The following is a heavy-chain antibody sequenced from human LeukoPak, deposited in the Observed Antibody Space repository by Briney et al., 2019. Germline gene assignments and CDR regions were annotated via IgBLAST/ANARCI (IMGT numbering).Heavy chain of an antibody. D-gene: IGHD6-19*01. CDR2: IRSKTDGGTI. V-gene: IGHV3-15*01. CDR1: GFTLSSAY. J-gene: IGHJ4*02. CDR3: TTAVAGTVRIDY. Sequence: GGTLRLSCAASGFTLSSAYMSWVRQPPGKGLEWVGRIRSKTDGGTIDYAAPVKDRFTISRDDSKNTLYLQMNSLKTEDTAVYYCTTAVAGTVRIDYWGQGTLVTVSS.